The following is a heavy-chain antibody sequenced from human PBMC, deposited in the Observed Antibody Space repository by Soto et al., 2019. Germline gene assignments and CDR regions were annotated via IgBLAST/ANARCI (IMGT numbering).Heavy chain of an antibody. D-gene: IGHD2-2*01. V-gene: IGHV3-7*01. Sequence: GGSLRLSCVASGFTFSSYWMSWVRQAPGKGLEWVANIKQDGSEKYYVDSVKGRFTISRDNAKNSLYLQMNSLRAEDTAVYYCARAPGYCSSASCYYLDYWGQGTLVTVSS. CDR2: IKQDGSEK. CDR1: GFTFSSYW. CDR3: ARAPGYCSSASCYYLDY. J-gene: IGHJ4*02.